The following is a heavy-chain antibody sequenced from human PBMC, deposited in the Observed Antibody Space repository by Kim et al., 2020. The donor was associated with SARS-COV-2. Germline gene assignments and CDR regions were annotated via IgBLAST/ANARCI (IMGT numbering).Heavy chain of an antibody. CDR3: VAGGLPYFDY. Sequence: TNYYPDTVKGHLTISRDNSKRSLFLQMNNLRAEDTAVYFCVAGGLPYFDYWGRGTLVTVSS. CDR2: TN. J-gene: IGHJ4*02. D-gene: IGHD3-9*01. V-gene: IGHV3-48*03.